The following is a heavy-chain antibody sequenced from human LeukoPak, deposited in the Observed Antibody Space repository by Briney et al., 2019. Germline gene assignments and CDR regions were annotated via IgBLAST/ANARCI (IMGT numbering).Heavy chain of an antibody. Sequence: PGGSLRLSCAASGFPFSSYEMNWVRQAPGKGPEWISYIDTSSTTISYIDSVKGRFTISRDNAKDSLYLQMNSLRVEDTAVYYCARDSAVPAAQLDHWGQGTLVTVSS. D-gene: IGHD2-2*01. CDR1: GFPFSSYE. V-gene: IGHV3-48*03. CDR2: IDTSSTTI. CDR3: ARDSAVPAAQLDH. J-gene: IGHJ4*02.